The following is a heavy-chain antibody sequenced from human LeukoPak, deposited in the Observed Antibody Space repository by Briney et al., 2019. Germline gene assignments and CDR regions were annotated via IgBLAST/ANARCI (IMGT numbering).Heavy chain of an antibody. V-gene: IGHV4-59*01. D-gene: IGHD3-10*01. CDR2: IYYSGST. J-gene: IGHJ3*02. CDR3: ARGPLRHYYGSGDDAFDI. Sequence: PSETLSLTCTVSGGSISSYYWSWIRQPPGKGLEWIGYIYYSGSTNYNPSLKSRVTISVDTSKNQFSLKLSSVTAADTAVYYCARGPLRHYYGSGDDAFDIWGQGTMVTVSS. CDR1: GGSISSYY.